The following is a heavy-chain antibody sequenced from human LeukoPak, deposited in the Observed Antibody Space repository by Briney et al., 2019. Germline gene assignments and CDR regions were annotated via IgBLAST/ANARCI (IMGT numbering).Heavy chain of an antibody. CDR3: ARDSRWLQSGFDY. Sequence: PGGSLRLSCVASGFTFSSYEMNWVRQAPGKGLEWVSYITNTGTTIYYADSVKGRFTISRDNAKNSLYLQMNSLRAEDTAVYYCARDSRWLQSGFDYWGQGTLVTVSS. CDR1: GFTFSSYE. J-gene: IGHJ4*02. V-gene: IGHV3-48*03. D-gene: IGHD5-24*01. CDR2: ITNTGTTI.